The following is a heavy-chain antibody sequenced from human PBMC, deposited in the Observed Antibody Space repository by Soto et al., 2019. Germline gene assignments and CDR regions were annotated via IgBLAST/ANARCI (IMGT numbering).Heavy chain of an antibody. J-gene: IGHJ5*02. CDR1: GGTFRSYA. D-gene: IGHD1-1*01. CDR2: IIPIFGTA. V-gene: IGHV1-69*12. Sequence: QGQRVQSGAEVKKPGSSVKVSCKASGGTFRSYAISWVRQAPGQGLEWMGGIIPIFGTANYAQKFQGRVTITADESTSTAYMELSSLRSEDTAVYYCAKTGTPGSVANWFDPWGQGTLVTVSS. CDR3: AKTGTPGSVANWFDP.